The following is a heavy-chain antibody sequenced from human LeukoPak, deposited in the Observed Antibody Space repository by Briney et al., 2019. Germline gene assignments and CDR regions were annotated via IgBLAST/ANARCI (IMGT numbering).Heavy chain of an antibody. CDR2: MNPNSGGT. J-gene: IGHJ6*02. Sequence: ASVEVSCKASGYTFTSYDISWVRQATGQGLEWMGWMNPNSGGTNYAQKFQGWVTMTRDTSISTAYMELSRLRSDDTAVYYCARGLYYGDYYYYYGMDVWGQGTTVTVSS. D-gene: IGHD4-17*01. V-gene: IGHV1-2*04. CDR3: ARGLYYGDYYYYYGMDV. CDR1: GYTFTSYD.